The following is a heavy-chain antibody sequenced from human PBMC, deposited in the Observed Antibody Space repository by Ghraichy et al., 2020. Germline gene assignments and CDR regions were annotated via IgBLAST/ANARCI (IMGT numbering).Heavy chain of an antibody. CDR2: ISSSSSYI. Sequence: GGSLRLSCAASGFTFSSYSMNWVRQAPGKGLEWVSSISSSSSYIYYADSVKGRFTISRDNAKNSLYLQMNSLRAEDTAVYYCARDRWEDGYNSGFDYWGQGTLVTVSS. CDR3: ARDRWEDGYNSGFDY. V-gene: IGHV3-21*01. CDR1: GFTFSSYS. D-gene: IGHD5-24*01. J-gene: IGHJ4*02.